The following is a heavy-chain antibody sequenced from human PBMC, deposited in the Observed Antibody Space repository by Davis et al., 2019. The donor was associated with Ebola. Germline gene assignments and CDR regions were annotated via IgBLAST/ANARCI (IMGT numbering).Heavy chain of an antibody. J-gene: IGHJ4*02. CDR1: AFPFSSYS. CDR2: ISSSSSYI. Sequence: GESLKISCAASAFPFSSYSMNWVRQAPGKGLEWVSSISSSSSYIYYADSVKGRFTISRDNAKNSLYLQMNSLRAEDTAVYYCAREAVTNFDYWGQGTLVTVSS. CDR3: AREAVTNFDY. V-gene: IGHV3-21*01. D-gene: IGHD4-17*01.